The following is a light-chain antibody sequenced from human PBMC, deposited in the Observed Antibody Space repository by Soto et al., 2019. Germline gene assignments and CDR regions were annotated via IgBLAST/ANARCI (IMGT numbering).Light chain of an antibody. J-gene: IGKJ5*01. CDR2: GSS. CDR3: QQYSNWPPAIT. Sequence: EMALTRSPPSLSVSPWEIATLSCRAIETVSTNLAWFQRKAGQPPRLLIYGSSTRATGVPDRFSGSGSGTEFALIIRCLQPEDVAVYYCQQYSNWPPAITVGQGTRLEIK. CDR1: ETVSTN. V-gene: IGKV3-15*01.